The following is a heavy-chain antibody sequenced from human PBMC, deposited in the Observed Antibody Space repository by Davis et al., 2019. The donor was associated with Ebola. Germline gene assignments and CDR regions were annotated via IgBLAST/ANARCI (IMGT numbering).Heavy chain of an antibody. D-gene: IGHD3-16*01. Sequence: GESLKISCAASGFTFRDYSMNWVRQAPGKGLEWISYISSRSRTIYYADSAKGRFTISRDNAKNSLYLQMNSLRAEDTAVYYCARDRPLDFFFGDYYGMDVWGQGTTVTVSS. J-gene: IGHJ6*02. CDR3: ARDRPLDFFFGDYYGMDV. V-gene: IGHV3-48*04. CDR1: GFTFRDYS. CDR2: ISSRSRTI.